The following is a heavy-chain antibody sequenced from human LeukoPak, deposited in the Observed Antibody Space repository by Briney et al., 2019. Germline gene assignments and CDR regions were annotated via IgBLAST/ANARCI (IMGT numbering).Heavy chain of an antibody. V-gene: IGHV4-39*07. J-gene: IGHJ4*02. D-gene: IGHD3-10*01. CDR3: ARGGSYWDS. CDR1: GGSIRITSYY. CDR2: IYFSGRT. Sequence: SETLSLTCTVPGGSIRITSYYWGWIRQSPGREPEWIGSIYFSGRTHYNPSLESRVTISVDTSNNQFSLRLNSVTAADTAVYYWARGGSYWDSWGQGTLVTVSS.